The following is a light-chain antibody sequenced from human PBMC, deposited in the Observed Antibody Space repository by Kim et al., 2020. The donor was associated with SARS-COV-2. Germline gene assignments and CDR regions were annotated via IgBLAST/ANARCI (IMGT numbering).Light chain of an antibody. V-gene: IGLV2-14*01. CDR1: SRDVGTYNY. Sequence: QSALTQPASVSGSPGQSITISCTGTSRDVGTYNYVSWYQQYPGQAPKLMIYDVSKRPSGVSDRFSGSKSGNTASLTISGLQAEDEADYYCNSYTTSTTWVFGGGTQRPS. CDR3: NSYTTSTTWV. J-gene: IGLJ3*02. CDR2: DVS.